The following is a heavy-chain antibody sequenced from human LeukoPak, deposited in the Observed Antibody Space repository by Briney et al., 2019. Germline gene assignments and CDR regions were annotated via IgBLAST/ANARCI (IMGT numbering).Heavy chain of an antibody. CDR2: INHSGST. Sequence: SETLSLTCAVYGRSFSGYYWSWIRQPPGKGLEWIGEINHSGSTNYNPSLKSRVTISVDTSKNQFSLKLSSVTAADTAVYYCASLGNSNFGYWGQGTLVTVSS. CDR3: ASLGNSNFGY. D-gene: IGHD4-23*01. J-gene: IGHJ4*02. V-gene: IGHV4-34*01. CDR1: GRSFSGYY.